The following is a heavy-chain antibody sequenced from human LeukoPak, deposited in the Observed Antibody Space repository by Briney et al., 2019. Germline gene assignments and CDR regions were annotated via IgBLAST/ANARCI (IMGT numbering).Heavy chain of an antibody. CDR2: ISSSSSYI. J-gene: IGHJ4*02. D-gene: IGHD4-23*01. CDR3: AREVTVVTLVDY. CDR1: GFTFSSYS. V-gene: IGHV3-21*01. Sequence: PGGSLRLSCAASGFTFSSYSMNWVRQAPGKGLEWVSSISSSSSYIYYADSVKGRFTISRDNAKNSLYLQMNSLRAEDTAVYYCAREVTVVTLVDYWGQGTLVTVSS.